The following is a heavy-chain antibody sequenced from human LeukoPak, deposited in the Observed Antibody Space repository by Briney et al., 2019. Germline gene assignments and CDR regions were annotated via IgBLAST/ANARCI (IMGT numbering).Heavy chain of an antibody. D-gene: IGHD3-16*01. CDR1: GGSISSGDYY. Sequence: SETLSLTCTVSGGSISSGDYYWSWIRQPPGKGLEWIGYIYYSGSTYYNPSLKSQVTISVDTSKNQFSLKLSSVTAADTAVYYCARENDHDYGDNSGQGTLVTVSS. CDR3: ARENDHDYGDN. V-gene: IGHV4-30-4*01. CDR2: IYYSGST. J-gene: IGHJ4*02.